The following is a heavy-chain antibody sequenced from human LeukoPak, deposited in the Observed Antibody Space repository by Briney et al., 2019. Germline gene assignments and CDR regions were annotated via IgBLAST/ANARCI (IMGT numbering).Heavy chain of an antibody. Sequence: SETLSLTCTVSGGSISSYYWSWIRQPAGKGLEWIGRIYTSGSTNYNPSLKSRVTMSVDTSKNQLSLKLSSVTAADTAVYYCARDQLSITIFGVVTDDAFDIWGQGTMVTVSS. V-gene: IGHV4-4*07. CDR2: IYTSGST. CDR3: ARDQLSITIFGVVTDDAFDI. CDR1: GGSISSYY. D-gene: IGHD3-3*01. J-gene: IGHJ3*02.